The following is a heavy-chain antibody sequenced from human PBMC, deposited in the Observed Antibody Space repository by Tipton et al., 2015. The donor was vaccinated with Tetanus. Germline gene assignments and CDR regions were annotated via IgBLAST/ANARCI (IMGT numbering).Heavy chain of an antibody. D-gene: IGHD6-19*01. CDR1: GGSISGSSYN. Sequence: TLSLTCSVSGGSISGSSYNWGWIRQPPGKGLEWVGSIFNSGRTYYNPSLKTRVTISLDMSKNQFSLNLGCATATDTAVYFCASRVAVPGHAAFDIWGQGRLVTVSS. J-gene: IGHJ4*02. V-gene: IGHV4-39*01. CDR3: ASRVAVPGHAAFDI. CDR2: IFNSGRT.